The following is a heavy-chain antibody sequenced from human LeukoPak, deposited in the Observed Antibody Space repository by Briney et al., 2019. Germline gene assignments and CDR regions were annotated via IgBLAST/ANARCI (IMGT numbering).Heavy chain of an antibody. CDR1: GFTFSSYA. D-gene: IGHD2-2*01. CDR2: ISYDGSNK. Sequence: GGSLRLSCAASGFTFSSYAMHWVRQAPGKGLEWVAVISYDGSNKYYADSVKGRFTISRDNSKNTLYLQMNSLRAEDTAVYYCARGRCSSTSRYVSWGYYYYGMDVWGQGTTVTVSS. CDR3: ARGRCSSTSRYVSWGYYYYGMDV. J-gene: IGHJ6*02. V-gene: IGHV3-30-3*01.